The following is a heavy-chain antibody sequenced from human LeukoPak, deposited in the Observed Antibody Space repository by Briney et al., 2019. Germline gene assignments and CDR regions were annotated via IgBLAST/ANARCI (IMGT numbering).Heavy chain of an antibody. V-gene: IGHV4-34*01. Sequence: PSETLSLTCAVYGGSFSGYQWTWIRRPPGKGLEWIGEINHSGSTNYNPSLKSRVTISVDTSKNQFSLKLSSVTAADTAVYYCARRAYTTTRKFDSWGQGTLVAVSS. D-gene: IGHD2-2*01. CDR3: ARRAYTTTRKFDS. CDR1: GGSFSGYQ. J-gene: IGHJ4*02. CDR2: INHSGST.